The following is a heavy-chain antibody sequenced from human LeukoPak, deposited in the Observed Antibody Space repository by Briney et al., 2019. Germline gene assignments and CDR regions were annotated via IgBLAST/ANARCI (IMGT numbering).Heavy chain of an antibody. CDR3: TRQWLVREPFDY. J-gene: IGHJ4*02. D-gene: IGHD6-19*01. CDR2: ISGSGGST. V-gene: IGHV3-23*01. CDR1: GFTFSSYA. Sequence: PGGSLRLSCAASGFTFSSYAMSWVRQAPGKGLEWVSAISGSGGSTYYADSVKGRFTISRDNSKNTLYLQMNSLRAEDTAVYYCTRQWLVREPFDYWGQGTLVTVSS.